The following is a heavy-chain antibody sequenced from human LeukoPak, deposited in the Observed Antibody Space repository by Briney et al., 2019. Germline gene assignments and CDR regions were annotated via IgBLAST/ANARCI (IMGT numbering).Heavy chain of an antibody. D-gene: IGHD3-10*01. CDR2: ITGSGGNT. J-gene: IGHJ4*02. CDR1: GFTPSSFG. CDR3: AKDFLRNMVLGFDY. V-gene: IGHV3-23*01. Sequence: GGSLRLSCTASGFTPSSFGMHWVRQGPGKGLEWVSTITGSGGNTYYADSVKGRFTISRDNPKNTLYLQMNSLRAEDTAVFYCAKDFLRNMVLGFDYWGQGTLVTVSS.